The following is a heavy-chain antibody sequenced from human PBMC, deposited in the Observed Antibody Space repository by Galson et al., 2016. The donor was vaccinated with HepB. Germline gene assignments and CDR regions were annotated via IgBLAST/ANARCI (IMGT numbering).Heavy chain of an antibody. CDR3: ARVGNYVPMFFEY. J-gene: IGHJ4*02. V-gene: IGHV1-46*01. CDR2: INPSGGST. D-gene: IGHD1-7*01. Sequence: SVKVSCKASGYTFTRYYIHWVRQAPGQGLEWMGVINPSGGSTKDTQKFQGRVTMTRDTSTTTVYMELSSLRSEDTAVYFCARVGNYVPMFFEYFGQGTLVTVSS. CDR1: GYTFTRYY.